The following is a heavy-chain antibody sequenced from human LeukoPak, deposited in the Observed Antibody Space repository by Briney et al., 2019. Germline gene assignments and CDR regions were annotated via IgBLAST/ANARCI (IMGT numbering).Heavy chain of an antibody. CDR3: AREVSGYDLRDAFDI. J-gene: IGHJ3*02. Sequence: SETLSLTCTVSGGSISSYYWGWIRQPPGKGVEGIGGIYYSGSTYYNPSLTSRVTISVDTSKNQFSLKLSSVTAADTAVYYCAREVSGYDLRDAFDIWGQGTMVTVSS. V-gene: IGHV4-39*07. CDR2: IYYSGST. CDR1: GGSISSYY. D-gene: IGHD5-12*01.